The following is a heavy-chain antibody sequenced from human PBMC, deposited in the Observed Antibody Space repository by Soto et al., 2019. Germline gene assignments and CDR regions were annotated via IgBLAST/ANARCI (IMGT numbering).Heavy chain of an antibody. Sequence: GASVKVSCKASGYTFTSYAMHWVRQAPGQRLEWMGWINAGNGNTKYSQKFQGRVTITRDTSASTAYMELSSLRSEDTAVYYCARDYLTPSGAATSEYFQHWGQGTLVTVS. J-gene: IGHJ1*01. CDR1: GYTFTSYA. CDR3: ARDYLTPSGAATSEYFQH. D-gene: IGHD2-15*01. V-gene: IGHV1-3*01. CDR2: INAGNGNT.